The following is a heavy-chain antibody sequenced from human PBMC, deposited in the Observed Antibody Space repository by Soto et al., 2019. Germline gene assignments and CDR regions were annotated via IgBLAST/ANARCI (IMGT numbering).Heavy chain of an antibody. Sequence: QVLLVQSGAEMKKPGSSVKVSCKASGGTFSTSSINWVRQAPGQRPEWMGNILPIFGTADYAQKFQGRVTXXPAKSTNTAYMEMRSLLSEDTAVYYCARGHEYGGNSDAFDIWGQGTVVTVSS. CDR1: GGTFSTSS. J-gene: IGHJ3*02. D-gene: IGHD4-17*01. V-gene: IGHV1-69*14. CDR3: ARGHEYGGNSDAFDI. CDR2: ILPIFGTA.